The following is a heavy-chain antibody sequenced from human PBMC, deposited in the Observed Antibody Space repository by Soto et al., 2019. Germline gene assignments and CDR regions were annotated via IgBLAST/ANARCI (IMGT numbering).Heavy chain of an antibody. CDR3: ASVYCSSTSCLVLRWFVS. CDR1: GYTFTSYG. V-gene: IGHV1-18*01. J-gene: IGHJ5*01. CDR2: ISAYNGNT. Sequence: GASVKVSCKASGYTFTSYGISWVRQASGQGLEWMGGISAYNGNTNYAQKLQGRDNMTTDTSTSTAYMELRSLRSDATAVYYCASVYCSSTSCLVLRWFVSWGQGTLVNASS. D-gene: IGHD2-2*01.